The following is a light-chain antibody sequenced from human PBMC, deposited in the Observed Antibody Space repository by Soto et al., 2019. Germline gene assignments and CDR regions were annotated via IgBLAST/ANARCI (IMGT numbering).Light chain of an antibody. J-gene: IGLJ1*01. Sequence: QSVLTQPPSASGTPGQRVSISCSGSASNIGSKAVNWYQHLPGTAPKLLIYSTIHRPSGDPARFSASKSGTSASLAISGLQSEDEADYYCAAWDDSLDEYVFGTGTKVTVL. CDR2: STI. CDR3: AAWDDSLDEYV. V-gene: IGLV1-44*01. CDR1: ASNIGSKA.